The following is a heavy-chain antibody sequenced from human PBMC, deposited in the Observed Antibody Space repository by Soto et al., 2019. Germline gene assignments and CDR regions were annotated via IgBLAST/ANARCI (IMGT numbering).Heavy chain of an antibody. J-gene: IGHJ2*01. Sequence: QVQLVQSGAEVKKPGSSVKVSCKASGGTLSTYVLSWVRQAPGQGLEWMGGIIPIFGSANFAQNFQARVTFTADESTSTAYMELPSLRSEDTAVYYCARARADNGDHLYFELWGRGTLVTVAS. V-gene: IGHV1-69*01. CDR3: ARARADNGDHLYFEL. D-gene: IGHD4-17*01. CDR1: GGTLSTYV. CDR2: IIPIFGSA.